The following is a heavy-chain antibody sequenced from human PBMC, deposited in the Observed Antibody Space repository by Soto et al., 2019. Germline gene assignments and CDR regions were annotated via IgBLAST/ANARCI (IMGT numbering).Heavy chain of an antibody. CDR3: TRDGDGRMTTNPYYYYGMDV. V-gene: IGHV4-59*01. CDR1: GGSISGYY. D-gene: IGHD2-21*02. J-gene: IGHJ6*02. CDR2: VYYSGGA. Sequence: TLSLTCTVSGGSISGYYWSWIRQPPGKGLEWIGNVYYSGGAKYNPSVKRRVSISVDTSKNQFSLNLSSVTAADTAVYYCTRDGDGRMTTNPYYYYGMDVWGPGITVTVSS.